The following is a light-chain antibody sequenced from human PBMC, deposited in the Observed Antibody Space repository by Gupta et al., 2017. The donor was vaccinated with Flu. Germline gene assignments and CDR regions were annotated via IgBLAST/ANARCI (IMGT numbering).Light chain of an antibody. J-gene: IGLJ1*01. CDR2: SEN. Sequence: SVLTQPPSASGTPGQWVSISCSGGSSNIGTYTVNWYQQLPGTAPKLLIYSENQQPSGVPDRFSGSKTGTSASLAIGGLQSDDEADYDGAAWDDRLNGSVFGTGTKVTVL. CDR1: SSNIGTYT. CDR3: AAWDDRLNGSV. V-gene: IGLV1-44*01.